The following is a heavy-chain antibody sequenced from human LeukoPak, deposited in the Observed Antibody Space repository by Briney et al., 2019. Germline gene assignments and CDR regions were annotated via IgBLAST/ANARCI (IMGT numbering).Heavy chain of an antibody. J-gene: IGHJ5*02. V-gene: IGHV1-2*02. CDR2: INPNSGGT. D-gene: IGHD6-19*01. CDR1: GYTFTGYY. CDR3: ARDTPIAVAVPNWFDP. Sequence: GASVKVSCKASGYTFTGYYMHWVRQAPGQGLEWMGWINPNSGGTNYAQKFQGRVTMTRDTSISTAYMELSRLRSDDTAVYYCARDTPIAVAVPNWFDPWGQGTLVTVSS.